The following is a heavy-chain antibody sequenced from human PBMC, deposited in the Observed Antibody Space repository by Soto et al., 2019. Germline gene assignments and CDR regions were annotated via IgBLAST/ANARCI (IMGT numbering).Heavy chain of an antibody. V-gene: IGHV1-18*01. CDR1: GYTFTSYG. J-gene: IGHJ5*02. D-gene: IGHD2-15*01. Sequence: ASVKVSCKASGYTFTSYGISWLRQAPGQGLEWMGWISAYNGNTNYAQKLQGRVTMTTDTSTSTAYMELRSLRSDDTAVYYCARDCSGGSCYLWFDPWGQGTLVTVSS. CDR2: ISAYNGNT. CDR3: ARDCSGGSCYLWFDP.